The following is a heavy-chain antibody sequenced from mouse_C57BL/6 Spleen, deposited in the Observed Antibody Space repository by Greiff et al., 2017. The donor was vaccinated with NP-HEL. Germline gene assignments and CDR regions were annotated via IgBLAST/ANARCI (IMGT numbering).Heavy chain of an antibody. V-gene: IGHV1-53*01. Sequence: QVHVKQPGTELVKPGASVKLSCKASGYTFTSYWMHWVKQRPGQGLEWIGNINPSNGGTHYIEKFKSKATLTVDKSSSTTYMQLSSLTSEDAAAYYCARRGSSYGYFDYWGQGTTLTVSS. CDR1: GYTFTSYW. CDR2: INPSNGGT. CDR3: ARRGSSYGYFDY. D-gene: IGHD1-1*01. J-gene: IGHJ2*01.